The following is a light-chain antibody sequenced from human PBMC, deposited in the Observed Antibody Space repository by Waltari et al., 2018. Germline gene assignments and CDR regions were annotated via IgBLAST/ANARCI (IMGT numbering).Light chain of an antibody. Sequence: ISCSGSSSNIGSSYVNWYQQLPGTAPKLLIYNNNQRPSGVPDRFSGSKYGTSAFLAISGLQSEDEADYYCAGWDGSLNGYVFGAATKVTVL. CDR1: SSNIGSSY. CDR2: NNN. J-gene: IGLJ1*01. CDR3: AGWDGSLNGYV. V-gene: IGLV1-44*01.